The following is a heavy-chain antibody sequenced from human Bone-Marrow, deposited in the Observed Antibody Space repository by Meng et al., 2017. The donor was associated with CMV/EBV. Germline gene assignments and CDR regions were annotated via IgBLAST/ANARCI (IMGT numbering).Heavy chain of an antibody. V-gene: IGHV3-21*01. CDR1: GFTFSSYS. Sequence: GESLKISCAASGFTFSSYSMNWVRQAPGKGLEWVSSISSSSSYIYYADSVKGRFTISRDNAKNSLYLQMNSLRAEETAVYYCARDLGYCSSTSCYEGGEYYYYYYGMDVWGQGTTVTVSS. CDR3: ARDLGYCSSTSCYEGGEYYYYYYGMDV. D-gene: IGHD2-2*01. J-gene: IGHJ6*02. CDR2: ISSSSSYI.